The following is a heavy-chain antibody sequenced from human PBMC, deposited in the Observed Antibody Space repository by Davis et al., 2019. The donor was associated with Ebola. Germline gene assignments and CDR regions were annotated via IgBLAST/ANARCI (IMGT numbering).Heavy chain of an antibody. CDR1: GFTFSNAW. CDR3: ARAASYRNYYYMDV. D-gene: IGHD3-10*01. J-gene: IGHJ6*03. V-gene: IGHV3-15*01. CDR2: IKSKTDGGTT. Sequence: GESLKISCAASGFTFSNAWMSWVRQAPGKGLEWVGRIKSKTDGGTTDYAAPVKGRFTISRDDSKNTLYLQMNRLKTEDTAVYHCARAASYRNYYYMDVWGKGTTVTVSS.